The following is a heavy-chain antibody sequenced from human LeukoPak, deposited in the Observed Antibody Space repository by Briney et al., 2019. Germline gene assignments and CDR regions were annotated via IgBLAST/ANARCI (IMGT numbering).Heavy chain of an antibody. J-gene: IGHJ4*02. D-gene: IGHD1-26*01. CDR1: GCSITGYH. CDR3: SRESGAFCPFGY. Sequence: SETLSLTCTVSGCSITGYHWSWIRQPPGKGLEWIGYIYSSGSTEYKPSLKNRATISADTSKNQFSLKLTSVTAADTAIYYCSRESGAFCPFGYWGQGTLVIVPS. CDR2: IYSSGST. V-gene: IGHV4-4*08.